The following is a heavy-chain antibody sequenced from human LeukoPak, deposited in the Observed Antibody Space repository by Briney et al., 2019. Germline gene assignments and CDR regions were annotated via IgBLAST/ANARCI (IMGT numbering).Heavy chain of an antibody. V-gene: IGHV3-7*01. D-gene: IGHD2-8*01. J-gene: IGHJ6*04. CDR2: IKQDGSEA. CDR3: ATRYCTIPACRASSYHSMDN. CDR1: GFTFSSYW. Sequence: GGSLRLSCAASGFTFSSYWMTWVRQAPGKGLEWVANIKQDGSEAYYVDSVKGRFTVSRDNAKNSLYLQLNSLGAEDTAVYYCATRYCTIPACRASSYHSMDNWGKGTTVTVSS.